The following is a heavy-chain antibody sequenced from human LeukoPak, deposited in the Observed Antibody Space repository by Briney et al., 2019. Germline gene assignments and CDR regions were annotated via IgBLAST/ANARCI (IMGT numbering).Heavy chain of an antibody. CDR1: GGTFGSYA. CDR3: ARAYTIFGVVNGMDV. V-gene: IGHV1-69*04. D-gene: IGHD3-3*01. Sequence: SVKVSCKASGGTFGSYAISWVRQAPGQGLEWMGRIIPILGIANYAQKSQGRVTITADKSTSTAYMELSSLRSEDTAVYYCARAYTIFGVVNGMDVWGQGTTVTVSS. J-gene: IGHJ6*02. CDR2: IIPILGIA.